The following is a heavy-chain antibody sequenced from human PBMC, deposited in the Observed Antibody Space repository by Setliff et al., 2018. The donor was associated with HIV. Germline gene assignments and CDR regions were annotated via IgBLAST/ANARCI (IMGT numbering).Heavy chain of an antibody. J-gene: IGHJ5*02. CDR1: GGSISSGGYY. Sequence: SETLSLTCTVSGGSISSGGYYWSWIRQHPGEGLEWVGYIYYSGSTYYNPSLKSRVTISVDTSKNQFSLKLSSVTAADTAVYYCARAPSYYYGSGSINWFDPWGQGTLVTVSS. D-gene: IGHD3-10*01. CDR2: IYYSGST. V-gene: IGHV4-31*03. CDR3: ARAPSYYYGSGSINWFDP.